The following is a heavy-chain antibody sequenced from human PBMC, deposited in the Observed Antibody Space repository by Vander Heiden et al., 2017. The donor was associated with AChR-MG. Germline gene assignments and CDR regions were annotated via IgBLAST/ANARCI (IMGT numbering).Heavy chain of an antibody. CDR3: ARWGYCSSTSCLYYYYGMDV. D-gene: IGHD2-2*01. Sequence: QVQLVQSGAEVKKPGASVKVSCKASGYTFTGYYMHGVRQAPGQGLEWMGWINPNSGGTNYAQKFQGRVTMTRDTSISTAYMELSRLRSDDTAVYYCARWGYCSSTSCLYYYYGMDVWGQGTTVTVSS. CDR1: GYTFTGYY. CDR2: INPNSGGT. V-gene: IGHV1-2*02. J-gene: IGHJ6*02.